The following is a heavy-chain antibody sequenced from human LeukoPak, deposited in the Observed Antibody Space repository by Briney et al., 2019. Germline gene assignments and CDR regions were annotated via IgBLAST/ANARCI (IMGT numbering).Heavy chain of an antibody. J-gene: IGHJ4*02. D-gene: IGHD4-17*01. V-gene: IGHV3-33*03. CDR1: GFTFSSYG. CDR3: AKTDYGDYGHYFDY. Sequence: GGSLRLSCAASGFTFSSYGMHWVRQAPGKGLEWVAVIWYDGSYKYYADSVKGRFTISRDNSKNTLYLQMNSPRAEDTAVYFCAKTDYGDYGHYFDYWGQGSLVTVSS. CDR2: IWYDGSYK.